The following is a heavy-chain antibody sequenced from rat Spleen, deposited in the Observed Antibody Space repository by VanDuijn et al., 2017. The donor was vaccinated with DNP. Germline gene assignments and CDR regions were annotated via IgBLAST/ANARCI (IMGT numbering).Heavy chain of an antibody. CDR2: INSAGSI. Sequence: EVQLQESGPGLVKPSQSLSLTCSVTGYSITSCCRWTWIRKFPGHKLEWMGYINSAGSIEYNPSLKGRISITSDTSKNQFFLQLNSVTTEDTATYYCVRWVRALDYWGQGVMVTVSS. CDR3: VRWVRALDY. CDR1: GYSITSCCR. V-gene: IGHV3-3*01. D-gene: IGHD4-1*01. J-gene: IGHJ2*01.